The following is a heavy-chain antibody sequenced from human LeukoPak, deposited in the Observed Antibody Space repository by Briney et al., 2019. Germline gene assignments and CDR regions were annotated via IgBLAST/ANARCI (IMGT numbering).Heavy chain of an antibody. D-gene: IGHD1-26*01. CDR1: GFIFSNSA. CDR2: ISYDGSNK. J-gene: IGHJ4*02. CDR3: ARDLDGSESGTYSFAPEDY. Sequence: PGRSLRLSCAASGFIFSNSAMHWVRQAPGKGLEWVAVISYDGSNKYYADSVKGRFTISRDSSKNTLYLQMNSLRVEDTAVYYCARDLDGSESGTYSFAPEDYWGQGTLVTVSS. V-gene: IGHV3-30-3*01.